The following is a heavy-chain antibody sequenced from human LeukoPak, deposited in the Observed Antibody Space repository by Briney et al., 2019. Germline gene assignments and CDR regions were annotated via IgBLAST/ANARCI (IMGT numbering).Heavy chain of an antibody. V-gene: IGHV4-38-2*02. Sequence: SETLSLTCTVSGYSISSSYYWGWIRQPPGKGLEWIGSIYHSGSTYYNPSLKSRVTISADTSKNQFSLKPSSVTAADTAVYYCARGLGYCSSNSCRYYFDYWGQGALVTVSS. D-gene: IGHD2-2*01. J-gene: IGHJ4*02. CDR2: IYHSGST. CDR1: GYSISSSYY. CDR3: ARGLGYCSSNSCRYYFDY.